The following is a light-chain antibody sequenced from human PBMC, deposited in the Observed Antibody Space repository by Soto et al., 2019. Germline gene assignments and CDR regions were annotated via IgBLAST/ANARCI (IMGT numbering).Light chain of an antibody. CDR1: TSNILRNY. CDR3: ASWDDSLSGYV. J-gene: IGLJ7*01. Sequence: QSVLTQPPSASGNPGQRLTISCSGSTSNILRNYVYWYRQFPGTAPRLLISMNDQRPSGVPDRFSGSSSGTSASLAISGLRSEDEDDYYCASWDDSLSGYVFGTGTQLTVL. V-gene: IGLV1-47*01. CDR2: MND.